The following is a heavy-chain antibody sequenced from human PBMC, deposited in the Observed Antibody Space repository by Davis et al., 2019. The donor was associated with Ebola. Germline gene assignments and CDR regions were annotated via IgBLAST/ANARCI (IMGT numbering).Heavy chain of an antibody. J-gene: IGHJ6*02. CDR2: INPNSGGT. CDR3: ARDHGLRVVNPSRSDDYSNYSGLRYYYYGMDV. Sequence: ASVKVSCKASGYTFTGYYMHWVRQAPGQGLEWMGWINPNSGGTNYAQKFQGRVTMTRDTSISTVYMELSSLRSEDTAVYYCARDHGLRVVNPSRSDDYSNYSGLRYYYYGMDVWGQGTTVTVSS. CDR1: GYTFTGYY. V-gene: IGHV1-2*02. D-gene: IGHD4-11*01.